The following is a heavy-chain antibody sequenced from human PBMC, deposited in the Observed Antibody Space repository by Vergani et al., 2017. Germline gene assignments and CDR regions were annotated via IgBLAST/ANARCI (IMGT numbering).Heavy chain of an antibody. V-gene: IGHV4-39*07. CDR1: GGSISSSSYY. J-gene: IGHJ4*02. D-gene: IGHD1-26*01. CDR3: ARKSTRGGTFDY. Sequence: QLQLQESGPGLVKPSETLSLTCTVSGGSISSSSYYWGWIRQPPGKGLEWIGSIYHSGSTYYNPSLKSRVTISVDTSKNQFSLKLSSVTAADTAVYYCARKSTRGGTFDYWGQGTLVTVSS. CDR2: IYHSGST.